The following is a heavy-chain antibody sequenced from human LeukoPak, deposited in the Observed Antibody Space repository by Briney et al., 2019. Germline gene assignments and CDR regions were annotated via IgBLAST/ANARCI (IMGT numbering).Heavy chain of an antibody. CDR3: ARHVSAYSSGLPYYMDV. CDR2: IYYSGST. V-gene: IGHV4-59*08. Sequence: SETLSLTCTVSGGSISSYYWSWIRQPPGKGLEWIGYIYYSGSTNYNPSLKSRVTISVDTSKNQFSLKLSFVTAADTAVYYCARHVSAYSSGLPYYMDVWGKGTTVTVSS. J-gene: IGHJ6*03. CDR1: GGSISSYY. D-gene: IGHD6-19*01.